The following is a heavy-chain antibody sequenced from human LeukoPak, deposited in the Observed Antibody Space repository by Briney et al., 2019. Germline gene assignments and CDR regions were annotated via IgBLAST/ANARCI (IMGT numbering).Heavy chain of an antibody. Sequence: SETLSLTCTVSGGSISRCYWSWIRQPPGKGLEWIWYIYYSGSTNYNPSLNTRVTISLAASKNQFSLKPSTLTAAGPAVYYCARDRYDAFDIWGEGTMVTVSS. D-gene: IGHD1-1*01. CDR1: GGSISRCY. V-gene: IGHV4-59*01. CDR3: ARDRYDAFDI. CDR2: IYYSGST. J-gene: IGHJ3*02.